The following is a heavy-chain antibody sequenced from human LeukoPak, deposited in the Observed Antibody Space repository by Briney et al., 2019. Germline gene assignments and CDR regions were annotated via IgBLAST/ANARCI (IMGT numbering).Heavy chain of an antibody. V-gene: IGHV3-7*01. J-gene: IGHJ4*02. CDR1: GVTFSTYW. Sequence: GGSLRLSCADSGVTFSTYWMSWLRQVPGKGLEWVANIKPDGSEKYYADSVKGRFSISRDNAKNSLYLQMNNLRAEDTAVYYCARTKNSGHYYYFDYWGPGTLVTVSS. CDR2: IKPDGSEK. CDR3: ARTKNSGHYYYFDY. D-gene: IGHD3-22*01.